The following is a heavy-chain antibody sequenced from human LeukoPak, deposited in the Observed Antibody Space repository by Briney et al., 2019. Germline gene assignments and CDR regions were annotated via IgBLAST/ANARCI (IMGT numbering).Heavy chain of an antibody. D-gene: IGHD6-13*01. J-gene: IGHJ4*02. CDR3: ARGGSSWYSWVFDY. CDR1: GFTFSSYA. V-gene: IGHV3-30-3*01. Sequence: PGGSLRLSCAASGFTFSSYAMHWVRQAPGKGLEWVAVISYDGSNKYYADSVKGRFTISRDNSKNTLYLQMNSLRAEDTAVYYCARGGSSWYSWVFDYWGQGTLVTVSS. CDR2: ISYDGSNK.